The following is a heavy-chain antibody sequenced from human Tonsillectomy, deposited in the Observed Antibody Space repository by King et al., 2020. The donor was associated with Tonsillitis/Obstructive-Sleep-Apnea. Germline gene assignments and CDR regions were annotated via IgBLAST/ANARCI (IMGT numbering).Heavy chain of an antibody. D-gene: IGHD3-22*01. CDR2: IISNDEK. Sequence: TLKESGPVLVKPPETLTLTCTVSGVSISNARMGGSWMRQPPGKALEWLAHIISNDEKTYSTSRKSRLTIDKDTTKSQVVLTMTNMDPVDTATSYCALLPGSYDGRTSFDPCGPGTLVTVSS. CDR3: ALLPGSYDGRTSFDP. V-gene: IGHV2-26*01. J-gene: IGHJ5*02. CDR1: GVSISNARMG.